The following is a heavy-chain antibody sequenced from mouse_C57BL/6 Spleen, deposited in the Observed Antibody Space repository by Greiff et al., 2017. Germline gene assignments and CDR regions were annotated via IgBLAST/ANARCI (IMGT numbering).Heavy chain of an antibody. Sequence: EVKLVESGGGLVQPGGSMKLSCVASGFTFSNYWMNWVRQSPEKGLEWVAQIRLKSDNYATHYAESVKGRFTISRDDSKSSVYLQMNNLRAEDTGIYYCTAGLRRGYAMDYWGQGTSVTVSS. J-gene: IGHJ4*01. V-gene: IGHV6-3*01. CDR1: GFTFSNYW. D-gene: IGHD2-4*01. CDR3: TAGLRRGYAMDY. CDR2: IRLKSDNYAT.